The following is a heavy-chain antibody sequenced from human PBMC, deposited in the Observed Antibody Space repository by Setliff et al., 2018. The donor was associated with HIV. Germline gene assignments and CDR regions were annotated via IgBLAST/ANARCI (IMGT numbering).Heavy chain of an antibody. V-gene: IGHV1-18*01. J-gene: IGHJ4*01. CDR3: ARGALLAVFDFDH. CDR1: GYSFTNYG. D-gene: IGHD2-8*02. CDR2: ISAYNGNT. Sequence: ASVKVSCKASGYSFTNYGISWVRQAPGQGLEWMGWISAYNGNTNYAQKVQGRVTMTTDTSTSTSYMELRSLRSDDTAVYYCARGALLAVFDFDHWGQGTLVTVSS.